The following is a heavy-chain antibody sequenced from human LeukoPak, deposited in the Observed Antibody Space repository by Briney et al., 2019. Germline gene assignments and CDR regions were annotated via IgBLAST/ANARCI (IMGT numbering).Heavy chain of an antibody. CDR3: ARHREGYDFWSGYYYYGMDV. D-gene: IGHD3-3*01. Sequence: SETLSLTCTVSGGSISSYYWSWIRQPAGKGLEWIGRIYTSGSTNYNPSLKSRVTISVDTSKNQFSLKLSSVTAADTAVYYCARHREGYDFWSGYYYYGMDVWGQGTTVTVSS. J-gene: IGHJ6*02. CDR1: GGSISSYY. CDR2: IYTSGST. V-gene: IGHV4-4*07.